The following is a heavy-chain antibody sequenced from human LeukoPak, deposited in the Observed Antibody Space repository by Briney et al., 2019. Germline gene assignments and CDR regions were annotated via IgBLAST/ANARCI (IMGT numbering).Heavy chain of an antibody. J-gene: IGHJ4*02. Sequence: GGSLRLACAASGFTFSTYAMNWVRQAPGKGLEWVSGISNAGGSTDYADSVKGRFTISRDNSKNTLYLQMNSLRAEDKAVYYCAKAPSGSYLPTNFDYWGQGTLVTVSS. V-gene: IGHV3-23*01. CDR2: ISNAGGST. CDR3: AKAPSGSYLPTNFDY. CDR1: GFTFSTYA. D-gene: IGHD1-26*01.